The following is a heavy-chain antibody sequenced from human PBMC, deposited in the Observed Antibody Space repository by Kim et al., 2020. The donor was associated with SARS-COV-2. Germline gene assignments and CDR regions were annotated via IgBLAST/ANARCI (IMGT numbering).Heavy chain of an antibody. J-gene: IGHJ4*02. CDR2: IWYDGSNK. CDR3: AKGGDDFWSGSYQFDY. D-gene: IGHD3-3*01. V-gene: IGHV3-33*06. Sequence: GGSLRLSCAASGFTFSSYAMHWVRQAPGKGLEWVAVIWYDGSNKYYADSVKGRFTISRDNSKNTLYLQMNSLRAEDTAVYYCAKGGDDFWSGSYQFDYWGQGTLVTVSS. CDR1: GFTFSSYA.